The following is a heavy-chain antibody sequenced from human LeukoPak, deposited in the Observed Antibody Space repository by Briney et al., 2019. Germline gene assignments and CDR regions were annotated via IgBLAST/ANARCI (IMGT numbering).Heavy chain of an antibody. CDR1: GGTFSSYA. CDR2: IIPIFGTA. D-gene: IGHD2-2*02. Sequence: GASVKVSCKASGGTFSSYAISWVRQAPGQGLEWMGGIIPIFGTANYAQKFQGRVTITTDESTSTAYMELSSLGAEDTAVYYCARETYCSSTSCYTYWGQGTLVTVSS. CDR3: ARETYCSSTSCYTY. J-gene: IGHJ4*02. V-gene: IGHV1-69*05.